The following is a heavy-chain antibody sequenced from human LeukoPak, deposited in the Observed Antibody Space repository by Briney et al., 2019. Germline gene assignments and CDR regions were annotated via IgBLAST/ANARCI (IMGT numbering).Heavy chain of an antibody. CDR1: GYSISSGYY. V-gene: IGHV4-38-2*02. Sequence: SETLSLTCTVSGYSISSGYYLGWIRQPPGKGLEGIGSIYHSGSTYYNPSLKSRVTISVAMSKNQFSLKLSSVTAADTAVYYCAIHGRGYSGYDPTAPFDYWGQGTLVTVSS. J-gene: IGHJ4*02. D-gene: IGHD5-12*01. CDR3: AIHGRGYSGYDPTAPFDY. CDR2: IYHSGST.